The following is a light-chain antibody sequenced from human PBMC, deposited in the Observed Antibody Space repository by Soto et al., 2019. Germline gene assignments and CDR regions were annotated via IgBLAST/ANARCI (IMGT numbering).Light chain of an antibody. CDR3: QQYGSSPKT. V-gene: IGKV3-20*01. CDR2: GAS. Sequence: EIVLTQSPAILSLSPGDTATLSFRASQTVSNYLAWYQQKPGQAPRLLIYGASSRATGIPDRFSGSGSGTDFTLTISRLEPEDFAVYYCQQYGSSPKTFGQGTKVDIK. J-gene: IGKJ1*01. CDR1: QTVSNY.